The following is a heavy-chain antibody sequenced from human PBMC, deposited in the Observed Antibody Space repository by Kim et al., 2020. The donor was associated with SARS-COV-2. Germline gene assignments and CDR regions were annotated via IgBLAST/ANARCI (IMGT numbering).Heavy chain of an antibody. J-gene: IGHJ4*02. Sequence: GGSLRLSFVASGFNFNTYGMNWVRQAPGKGLEWVSSISDDGASKFYADSVKGRFTISRDNSKTMVYLQMNSLGADDTAIYYCAKRIGYSSSSAYFDYWGQGTLVIVSS. CDR2: ISDDGASK. V-gene: IGHV3-23*01. D-gene: IGHD6-6*01. CDR3: AKRIGYSSSSAYFDY. CDR1: GFNFNTYG.